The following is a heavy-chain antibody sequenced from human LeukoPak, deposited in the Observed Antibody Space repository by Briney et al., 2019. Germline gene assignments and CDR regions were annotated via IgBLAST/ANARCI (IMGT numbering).Heavy chain of an antibody. Sequence: SETLSLTCAVYGGSLNNYYWSWIRQSPGKGLEWLGEGNHNGGTKYNPSLKGRVSISADSSRNQFSLRLTSVTAADTAVYHCAKNGQTGFSFDPWGQGTLVTVSS. CDR2: GNHNGGT. J-gene: IGHJ5*02. CDR3: AKNGQTGFSFDP. D-gene: IGHD1-1*01. V-gene: IGHV4-34*01. CDR1: GGSLNNYY.